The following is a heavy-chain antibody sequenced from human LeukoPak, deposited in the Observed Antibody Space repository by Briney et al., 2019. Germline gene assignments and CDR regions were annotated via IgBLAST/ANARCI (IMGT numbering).Heavy chain of an antibody. CDR1: GGSISSSSYY. Sequence: SETLSLTCTVSGGSISSSSYYWGWIRQPPGKGLEWIGSIYYSGSTYYNPSLKSRVTISVDTSKNQFSLKLSSVTAADTAVYYCATVTADGDYKIDYWGQGTLVTVSS. V-gene: IGHV4-39*01. D-gene: IGHD4-17*01. CDR2: IYYSGST. CDR3: ATVTADGDYKIDY. J-gene: IGHJ4*02.